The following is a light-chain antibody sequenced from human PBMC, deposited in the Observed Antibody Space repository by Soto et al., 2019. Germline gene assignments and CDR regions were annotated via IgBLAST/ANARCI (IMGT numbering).Light chain of an antibody. CDR1: TSNVANNF. J-gene: IGLJ1*01. V-gene: IGLV1-51*01. Sequence: QSVLTQPPSVSAAPGQKVTISCSGTTSNVANNFVSWYQQFPGKAPKLLIYDDIRRPSGIPDRFSASKSGTSATLGITGLQPGDEADYYYGSWDSSLTANVFGTGTKLTVL. CDR3: GSWDSSLTANV. CDR2: DDI.